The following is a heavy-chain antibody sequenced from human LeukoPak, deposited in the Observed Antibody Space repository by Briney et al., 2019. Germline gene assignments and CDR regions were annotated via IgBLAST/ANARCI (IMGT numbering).Heavy chain of an antibody. CDR3: ARGGTWTIYYFDY. CDR2: MNPNSGNT. Sequence: GASVKVSCKASGYTFTSYDINWVRQATGQGLEWMGWMNPNSGNTGYAQKFQGRVTITRNTSISTAYMELSSLRSEDTAVYFCARGGTWTIYYFDYWGQGTLVTVSS. J-gene: IGHJ4*02. D-gene: IGHD3/OR15-3a*01. V-gene: IGHV1-8*03. CDR1: GYTFTSYD.